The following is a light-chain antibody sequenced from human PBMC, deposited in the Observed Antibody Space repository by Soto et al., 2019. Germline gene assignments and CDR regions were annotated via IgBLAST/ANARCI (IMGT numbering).Light chain of an antibody. CDR3: QQSYTTLFT. V-gene: IGKV1-39*01. CDR2: AAS. CDR1: QSISNY. Sequence: DIQMTQSPSSLSASVGDRVTITCRASQSISNYLNWYQQKPGKAPQLLIYAASSLQSGVPSRFSGSGSGTYFTLTISSLQPEDFATYSCQQSYTTLFTFGPGTNVDIK. J-gene: IGKJ3*01.